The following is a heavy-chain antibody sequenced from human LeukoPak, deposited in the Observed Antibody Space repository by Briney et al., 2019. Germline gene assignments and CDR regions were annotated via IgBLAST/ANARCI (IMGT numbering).Heavy chain of an antibody. CDR1: GFTFSSYS. J-gene: IGHJ4*02. V-gene: IGHV3-48*04. Sequence: PGGSLRLSCAASGFTFSSYSMNWVRQAPGKGLEWVSFISSSPSTIYYADSVKGRFTISRDNAKNSLYLQMNSLRAEDTAVYYCVLNYGSGSYYLPLWGQGTLVTVSS. CDR2: ISSSPSTI. CDR3: VLNYGSGSYYLPL. D-gene: IGHD3-10*01.